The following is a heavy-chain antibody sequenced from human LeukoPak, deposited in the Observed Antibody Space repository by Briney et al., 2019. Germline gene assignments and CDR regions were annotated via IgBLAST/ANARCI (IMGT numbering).Heavy chain of an antibody. CDR1: GFTFSSYA. V-gene: IGHV3-30*04. J-gene: IGHJ4*02. CDR2: ISYDGSNK. CDR3: ASGGSGYDLDY. Sequence: GRSLRLSCAASGFTFSSYAMHWVRQAPGKGLEWVAVISYDGSNKYYADSVKGRFTISRDNSKNTLYLQMNSLRAEVTAVYYCASGGSGYDLDYWGQGTLVTVSS. D-gene: IGHD5-12*01.